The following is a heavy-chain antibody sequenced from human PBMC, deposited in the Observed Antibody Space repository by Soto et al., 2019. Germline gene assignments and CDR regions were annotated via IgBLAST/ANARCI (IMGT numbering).Heavy chain of an antibody. D-gene: IGHD6-13*01. CDR1: SSYA. CDR3: AKASSWYPNFDY. J-gene: IGHJ4*02. Sequence: EVQLLESGGDLVQPGGSLRLSCAAFSSYAMSWVRQAPGKGLEWVSSISASGGAKYYADSVKGRFTISRDNSKNTLFLQMDSLRPEDTALYYCAKASSWYPNFDYWGQGTLVTVSS. V-gene: IGHV3-23*01. CDR2: ISASGGAK.